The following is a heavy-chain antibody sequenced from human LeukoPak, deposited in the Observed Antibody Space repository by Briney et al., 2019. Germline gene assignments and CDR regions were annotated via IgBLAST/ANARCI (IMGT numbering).Heavy chain of an antibody. V-gene: IGHV3-33*02. CDR1: GFTFSSHG. D-gene: IGHD3-16*01. Sequence: GRSLRLSCTASGFTFSSHGMHWVRQAPGKGLEWVAVIWYDGSNKYYGDSAKDRFTISRDNSKNTLFLQMNSLRVEDTAVYYCARWGPDKRFDYWGQGAPVTVSP. CDR2: IWYDGSNK. CDR3: ARWGPDKRFDY. J-gene: IGHJ4*02.